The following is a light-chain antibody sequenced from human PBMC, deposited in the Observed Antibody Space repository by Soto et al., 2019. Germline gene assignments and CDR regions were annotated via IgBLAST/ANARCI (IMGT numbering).Light chain of an antibody. Sequence: EIVLTQSPGTLSLSPGERATLSCRASQSVSSSYLDCYQQKPGQAPRLLIYGASSRATGIPDRFSGSGSGTDFTLTISRLEPDDFAVDDCQQYGSSPVAFGKGTKLESK. CDR3: QQYGSSPVA. V-gene: IGKV3-20*01. CDR1: QSVSSSY. CDR2: GAS. J-gene: IGKJ2*01.